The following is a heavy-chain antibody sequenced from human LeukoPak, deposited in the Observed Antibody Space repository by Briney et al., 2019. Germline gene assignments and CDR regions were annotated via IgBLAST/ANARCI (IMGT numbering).Heavy chain of an antibody. Sequence: GGSLRLSCAASGFTFSSYEMNWVRQAPGKGLEWVSYISSSGSTIYYADSVKGRFTVSRDNAKNSLYLQMNSLRAEDTAVYYCATNSRFMITFGGVPYYMDVWGKGTTVTVSS. J-gene: IGHJ6*03. CDR2: ISSSGSTI. CDR1: GFTFSSYE. CDR3: ATNSRFMITFGGVPYYMDV. D-gene: IGHD3-16*01. V-gene: IGHV3-48*03.